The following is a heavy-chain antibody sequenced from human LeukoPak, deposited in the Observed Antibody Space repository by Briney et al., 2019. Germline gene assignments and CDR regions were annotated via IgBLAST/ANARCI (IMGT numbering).Heavy chain of an antibody. D-gene: IGHD1-26*01. Sequence: GGSLRLSCAASRFTFSSYWMSWVRQAPGKGLEWVTNIKQDGSEKYYVDSVKGRFTISRDNAKNSLYLQMNSLRAEDTAVYYCARVSGNYYRWFDSWGQGTLVTVSS. CDR1: RFTFSSYW. CDR2: IKQDGSEK. CDR3: ARVSGNYYRWFDS. J-gene: IGHJ5*01. V-gene: IGHV3-7*03.